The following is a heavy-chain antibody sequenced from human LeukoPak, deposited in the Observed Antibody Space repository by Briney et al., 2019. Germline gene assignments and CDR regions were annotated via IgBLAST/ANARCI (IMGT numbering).Heavy chain of an antibody. J-gene: IGHJ5*02. Sequence: SETLSLTCTVSGGSISSYYWSWIRQPPGKGLEWIGYIYYSGSTNYNPSLKSRVTISVDTSKNQFSLKLSSVTAADTAVYYCARFMEYQLPGHWAYNWFDPWGQGTLVTVSS. CDR2: IYYSGST. CDR3: ARFMEYQLPGHWAYNWFDP. V-gene: IGHV4-59*01. D-gene: IGHD2-2*01. CDR1: GGSISSYY.